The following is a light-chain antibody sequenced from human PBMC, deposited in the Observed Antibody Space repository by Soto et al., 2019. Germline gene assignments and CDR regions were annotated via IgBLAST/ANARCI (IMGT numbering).Light chain of an antibody. V-gene: IGKV3D-15*03. Sequence: IVMTQSPATLSVSPWERFTLSCRASQFIGNSWAWYQHIPGQAPRLLIYQTSIRAAGIPARFSASGTGTDFTLTISDVQPEDFAVYYCHQRQSWPRTFGQGTKVDI. CDR1: QFIGNS. CDR3: HQRQSWPRT. J-gene: IGKJ1*01. CDR2: QTS.